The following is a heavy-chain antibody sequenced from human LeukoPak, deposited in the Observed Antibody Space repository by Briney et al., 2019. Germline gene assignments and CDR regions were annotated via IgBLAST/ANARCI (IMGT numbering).Heavy chain of an antibody. CDR2: INAGNGNT. CDR1: EYTFTDYA. D-gene: IGHD3-22*01. V-gene: IGHV1-3*01. Sequence: GASVKVSCKASEYTFTDYAINWVRQAPGQRLEWMGWINAGNGNTRYSQRFQGRVTITRDTSASTAYMELSSLRSEDTAVYYCARVSDYYDSSGYLQSSYFDYWGQGTLVTVSS. CDR3: ARVSDYYDSSGYLQSSYFDY. J-gene: IGHJ4*02.